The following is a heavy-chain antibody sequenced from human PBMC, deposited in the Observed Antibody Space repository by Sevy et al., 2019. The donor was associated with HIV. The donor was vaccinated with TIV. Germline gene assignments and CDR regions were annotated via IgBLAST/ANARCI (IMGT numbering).Heavy chain of an antibody. V-gene: IGHV3-7*01. J-gene: IGHJ5*02. Sequence: GGSLRLSCAASGFTFSNYWMSWVRQAPGKGLEWVANIKQDGSEKYYVDSVKGRFTIPRDNAKNSLSLQMNSLRAGDTAMYYCARDKGQGWFDPWGQGTLVTVSS. CDR1: GFTFSNYW. CDR2: IKQDGSEK. CDR3: ARDKGQGWFDP.